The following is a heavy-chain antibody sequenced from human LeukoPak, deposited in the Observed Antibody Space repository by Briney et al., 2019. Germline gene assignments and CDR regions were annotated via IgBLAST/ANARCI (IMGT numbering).Heavy chain of an antibody. CDR3: AREYDFWGGFDY. CDR2: IIPILGIA. V-gene: IGHV1-69*04. Sequence: GASVKVSCKASGGTFSSYAISWVRQAPGQGLEWMGRIIPILGIANYAQKFQGRVTITADKSTSTAYMELSSLRSEDTAVYYCAREYDFWGGFDYWGQGTLVTVSS. J-gene: IGHJ4*02. D-gene: IGHD3-3*01. CDR1: GGTFSSYA.